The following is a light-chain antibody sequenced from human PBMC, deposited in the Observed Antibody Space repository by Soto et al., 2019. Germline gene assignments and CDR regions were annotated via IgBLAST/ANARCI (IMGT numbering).Light chain of an antibody. Sequence: QSVLTQSSSASASLGSSVKLTCTLSSGHSSYIIAWHQQQPGKAPRYLMKLEGSGSYNKGSGVPDRFSGSSSGADRYLTISSLQFEDEADYDCETWDSNTHTVFGGGTKLTVL. J-gene: IGLJ3*02. CDR3: ETWDSNTHTV. CDR1: SGHSSYI. V-gene: IGLV4-60*02. CDR2: LEGSGSY.